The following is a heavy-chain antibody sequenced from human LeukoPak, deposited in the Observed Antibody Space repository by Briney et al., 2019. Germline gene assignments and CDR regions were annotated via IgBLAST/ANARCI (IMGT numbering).Heavy chain of an antibody. D-gene: IGHD3-10*01. Sequence: SETLSLTCTVSGGSISSHYWSWIRQPPGKELEWIGYIYYSGSTNYNPSLKSRVTISVDTSKNQLSLKLSSVTAADTAVYYCARAMVRGVPQMGWFDPWGQGTLVTVSS. J-gene: IGHJ5*02. CDR3: ARAMVRGVPQMGWFDP. CDR1: GGSISSHY. CDR2: IYYSGST. V-gene: IGHV4-59*11.